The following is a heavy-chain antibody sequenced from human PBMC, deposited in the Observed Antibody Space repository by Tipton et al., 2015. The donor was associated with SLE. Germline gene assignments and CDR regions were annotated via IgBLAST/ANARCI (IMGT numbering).Heavy chain of an antibody. D-gene: IGHD3-10*01. Sequence: TLSLTCKVSGEFVTRSLFYWGWIRQPPGKGLEWIGTVYSRGSTHYNPSLKTRVTFSVDTSKNQFSLTLTSVTAADTAMYHCAGSLLALSLDAFEVWGQGAMVTVSS. CDR2: VYSRGST. J-gene: IGHJ3*01. V-gene: IGHV4-39*01. CDR1: GEFVTRSLFY. CDR3: AGSLLALSLDAFEV.